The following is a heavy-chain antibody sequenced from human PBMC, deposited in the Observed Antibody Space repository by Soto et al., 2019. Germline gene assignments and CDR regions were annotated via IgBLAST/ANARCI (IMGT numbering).Heavy chain of an antibody. CDR1: GGSISSGGYS. Sequence: QLQLQESGSGLVKPSQTLSLTCAVSGGSISSGGYSWSWIRQPPGKGLEWIGYIYHSGSTYYNPSLKSRGTISVDRSKNQFSLKLSSVTAADTAVYYCAYGSGSYYIYGMDVWGQGTTVTVSS. CDR2: IYHSGST. CDR3: AYGSGSYYIYGMDV. J-gene: IGHJ6*02. V-gene: IGHV4-30-2*01. D-gene: IGHD3-10*01.